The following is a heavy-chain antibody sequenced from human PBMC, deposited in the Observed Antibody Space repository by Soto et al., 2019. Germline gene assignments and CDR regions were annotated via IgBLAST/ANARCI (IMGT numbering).Heavy chain of an antibody. CDR3: ARGALRYFDRQGPRYYGMDV. Sequence: SVKVSCKASGGTFSSYAISWVRQAPGQGLEWMGGIIPIFGTANYAQKFQGRVTITADESTSTAYVELSSLRSEDTAVYYCARGALRYFDRQGPRYYGMDVWGQGTTVTVSS. D-gene: IGHD3-9*01. CDR1: GGTFSSYA. V-gene: IGHV1-69*13. CDR2: IIPIFGTA. J-gene: IGHJ6*02.